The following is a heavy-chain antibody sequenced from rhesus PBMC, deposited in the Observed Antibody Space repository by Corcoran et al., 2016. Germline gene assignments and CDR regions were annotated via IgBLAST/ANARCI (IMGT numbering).Heavy chain of an antibody. Sequence: QVQLQESGPGLVKPSETLSLTCAVPGGSISRRYWSWIRQAPGKGLEWMGGIDSSGSTSYNPSLKSRVTLSVDTSKNQFSLKLSSVTAADTAVYYCARHRYSGYDFWGQGLRVTVSS. CDR3: ARHRYSGYDF. V-gene: IGHV4S11*01. CDR2: IDSSGST. J-gene: IGHJ3*01. CDR1: GGSISRRY. D-gene: IGHD5-24*01.